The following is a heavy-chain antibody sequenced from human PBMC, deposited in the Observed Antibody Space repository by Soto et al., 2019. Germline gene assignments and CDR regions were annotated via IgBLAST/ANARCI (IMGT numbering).Heavy chain of an antibody. J-gene: IGHJ4*02. CDR1: GFTFSSYG. D-gene: IGHD3-3*01. V-gene: IGHV3-30*18. CDR3: AKDRRSEWSAQNY. Sequence: PGGSLRLSCAASGFTFSSYGMHWVRQAPGKGLEWVAVISYDGSNKYYADSVKGRFTISRDNSKNTLYLQMNSLRAEDTAVYYCAKDRRSEWSAQNYWGQGTLVTVSS. CDR2: ISYDGSNK.